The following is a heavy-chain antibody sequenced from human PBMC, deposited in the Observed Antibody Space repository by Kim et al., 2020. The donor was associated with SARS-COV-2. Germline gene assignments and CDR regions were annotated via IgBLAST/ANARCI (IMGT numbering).Heavy chain of an antibody. V-gene: IGHV3-13*01. CDR3: ARGYSSGWYFDY. D-gene: IGHD6-19*01. Sequence: YYPGSVKGRFTISRENAKNSLYLQMNSLRAGDTAVYYCARGYSSGWYFDYWGQGTLVTVSS. J-gene: IGHJ4*02.